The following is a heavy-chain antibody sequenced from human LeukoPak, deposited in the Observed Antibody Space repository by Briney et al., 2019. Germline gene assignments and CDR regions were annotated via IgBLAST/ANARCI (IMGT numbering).Heavy chain of an antibody. Sequence: GGSLRLSCAASGFTFSSYGMHWVRQAPGKGLEWVAFIRYDGSNKYYADSVKGRFTISRDNSKNTLYLQMNSLRAEDTAAYYCAKDQGRGYCSGGSCYQDDYWGQGTLVTVSS. V-gene: IGHV3-30*02. CDR1: GFTFSSYG. D-gene: IGHD2-15*01. CDR3: AKDQGRGYCSGGSCYQDDY. J-gene: IGHJ4*02. CDR2: IRYDGSNK.